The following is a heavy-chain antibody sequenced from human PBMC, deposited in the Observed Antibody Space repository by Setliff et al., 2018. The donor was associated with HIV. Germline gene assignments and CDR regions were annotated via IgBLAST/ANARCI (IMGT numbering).Heavy chain of an antibody. V-gene: IGHV1-24*01. J-gene: IGHJ3*02. CDR2: FDPEDVET. CDR1: GYSLTELS. CDR3: ARDRGSAFDI. D-gene: IGHD3-10*01. Sequence: ASVKVSCKVSGYSLTELSMHWVRQAPGKGLEWMGGFDPEDVETIYAEKFQGRVTMTEDTATETAYMELSSLRSEDTAVYYCARDRGSAFDIWGQGTMVTVSS.